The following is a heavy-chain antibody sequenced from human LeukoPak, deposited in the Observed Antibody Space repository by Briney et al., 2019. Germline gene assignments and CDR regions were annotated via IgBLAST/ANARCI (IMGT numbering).Heavy chain of an antibody. CDR1: GGTFSSYA. V-gene: IGHV1-69*04. CDR3: AIFRIAAAGTGWFDP. J-gene: IGHJ5*02. Sequence: GASVKVSCKASGGTFSSYAISWVRQAPGQGLEWMGRIIPILGIANYAQKFQGRVTITADKSTSTAYMELSSLRSEDTAVYYCAIFRIAAAGTGWFDPWGQGTLATVSS. D-gene: IGHD6-13*01. CDR2: IIPILGIA.